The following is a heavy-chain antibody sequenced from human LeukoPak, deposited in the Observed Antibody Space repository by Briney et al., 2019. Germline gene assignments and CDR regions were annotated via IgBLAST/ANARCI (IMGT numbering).Heavy chain of an antibody. D-gene: IGHD6-19*01. CDR1: GGTFSSYG. J-gene: IGHJ5*01. Sequence: VASVKVSCKASGGTFSSYGINWVRQAPGQGLEWMGRTIPVLGTANYAQRFQGRVTITADKSTSTSYMELSSLRSEDTAVYYCARSRGYSSGWFDYWGHGTLVTVSS. CDR2: TIPVLGTA. CDR3: ARSRGYSSGWFDY. V-gene: IGHV1-69*04.